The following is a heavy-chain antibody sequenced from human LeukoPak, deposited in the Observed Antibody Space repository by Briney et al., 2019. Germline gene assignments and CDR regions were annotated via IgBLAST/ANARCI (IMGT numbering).Heavy chain of an antibody. CDR1: GGXFSDYS. CDR2: IIAILDTA. Sequence: GASVKVSCKASGGXFSDYSISWVRQAPGQGLEWMGRIIAILDTAHYAQKFQGRFTITADKSTTTVYMELSSLRSDDTAVYYCVRSGYDYDWFDPWGQGTLVTVSS. V-gene: IGHV1-69*08. J-gene: IGHJ5*02. D-gene: IGHD5-12*01. CDR3: VRSGYDYDWFDP.